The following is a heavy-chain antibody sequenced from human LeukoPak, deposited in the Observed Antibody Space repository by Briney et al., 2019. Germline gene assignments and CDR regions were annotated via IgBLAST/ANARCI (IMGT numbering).Heavy chain of an antibody. CDR2: IYRSGST. J-gene: IGHJ4*02. D-gene: IGHD4-11*01. CDR1: GYSISSGYY. V-gene: IGHV4-38-2*02. CDR3: ARRSKKAIPFDY. Sequence: TSSETLSLTCTVSGYSISSGYYWGWIRQPPGKGLEWIGSIYRSGSTFYNPSLKSRVTISVDTSNNQFSLKLSSVTAADTAVYYCARRSKKAIPFDYWGQGTLVTVSS.